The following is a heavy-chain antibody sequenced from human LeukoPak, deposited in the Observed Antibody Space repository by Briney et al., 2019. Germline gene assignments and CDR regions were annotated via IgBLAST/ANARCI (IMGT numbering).Heavy chain of an antibody. D-gene: IGHD4-17*01. CDR3: ATYYGDYVWGNFDY. J-gene: IGHJ4*02. CDR1: GFTFSSYS. CDR2: ISSSSSYI. Sequence: GGSLRLSCAASGFTFSSYSMNWVRQAPGKGPEWVSSISSSSSYIYYADSVKGRFTISRDNAKNSLYLQMNSLRAEDTAVYYCATYYGDYVWGNFDYWGQGTLVTVSS. V-gene: IGHV3-21*01.